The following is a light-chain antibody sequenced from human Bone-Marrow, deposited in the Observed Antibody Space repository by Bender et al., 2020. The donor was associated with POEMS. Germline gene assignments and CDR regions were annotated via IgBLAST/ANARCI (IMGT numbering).Light chain of an antibody. CDR2: YVS. CDR1: SSDVGGYNY. CDR3: SSYTSSSFVV. J-gene: IGLJ2*01. Sequence: QSPLTQPASVSGSPGQSITISCTGTSSDVGGYNYVSWYQQHPGKVPKLIIYYVSDRASGVSYRFSGSKSGNTASLTISGLQAEDEADYYCSSYTSSSFVVFGGGTKLTVL. V-gene: IGLV2-14*01.